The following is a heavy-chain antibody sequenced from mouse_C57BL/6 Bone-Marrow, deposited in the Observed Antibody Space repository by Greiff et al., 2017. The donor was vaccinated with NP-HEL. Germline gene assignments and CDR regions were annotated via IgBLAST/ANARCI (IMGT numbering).Heavy chain of an antibody. CDR2: ISSGGSYT. J-gene: IGHJ4*01. V-gene: IGHV5-6*01. Sequence: EVKLMESGGDLVKPGGSLKLSCAASGFTFSSYGMSWVRQTPDKRLEWVATISSGGSYTYYPDSVKGRFTISRDNAKNTLYLQMSSLKSEDTAMYYCARLFHAMDYWGQGTSVTVSS. CDR3: ARLFHAMDY. CDR1: GFTFSSYG.